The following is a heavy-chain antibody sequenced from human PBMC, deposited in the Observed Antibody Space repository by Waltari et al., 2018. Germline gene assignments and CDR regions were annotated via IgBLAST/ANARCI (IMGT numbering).Heavy chain of an antibody. CDR2: IYSGGST. J-gene: IGHJ4*02. CDR1: GLTVSSNY. Sequence: EVQLVESGGGLIQPGGSLRLSCAASGLTVSSNYTSWVRQAPGKGLEWVSVIYSGGSTYYADPVKGRFTISRDNSKNTLYLQMNSLRAEDTAVYYCARTPLYSSGWYVYFDYWGQGTLVTVSS. V-gene: IGHV3-53*01. D-gene: IGHD6-19*01. CDR3: ARTPLYSSGWYVYFDY.